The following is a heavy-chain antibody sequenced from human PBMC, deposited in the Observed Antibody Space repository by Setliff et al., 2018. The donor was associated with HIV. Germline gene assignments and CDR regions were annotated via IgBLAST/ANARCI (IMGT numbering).Heavy chain of an antibody. J-gene: IGHJ6*04. CDR3: ARDNYDDYSRVQMDV. V-gene: IGHV1-3*03. CDR1: GFTFTNYA. CDR2: INVDSGNT. D-gene: IGHD4-17*01. Sequence: GASVKVSCKASGFTFTNYAIHWVRQAPGQRLEWMGWINVDSGNTKYLQDLQGRVTITKDRSASTAYMEVSNLRSEDMAVYYCARDNYDDYSRVQMDVWGKGTTVTVSS.